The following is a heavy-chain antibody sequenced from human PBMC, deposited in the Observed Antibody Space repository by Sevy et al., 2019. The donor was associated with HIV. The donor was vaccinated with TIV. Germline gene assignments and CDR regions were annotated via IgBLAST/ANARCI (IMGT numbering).Heavy chain of an antibody. Sequence: GGSLRLSCTASGFTFSSYDMNWVRQAPGKGLEWVSKISSSGSSIYYADPVKGRFTISRDNAKNSLNLQMNSLRAEDTAVSYCTGNGGAFDNGFDPWGQGTLVTVSS. CDR3: TGNGGAFDNGFDP. CDR2: ISSSGSSI. CDR1: GFTFSSYD. D-gene: IGHD2-8*01. J-gene: IGHJ5*02. V-gene: IGHV3-48*03.